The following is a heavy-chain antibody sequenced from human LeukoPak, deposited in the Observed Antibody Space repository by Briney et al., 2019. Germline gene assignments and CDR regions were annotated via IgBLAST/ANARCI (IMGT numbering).Heavy chain of an antibody. CDR3: AKDSQSVRGSYPYYFDY. D-gene: IGHD1-26*01. CDR1: GFTFDDYA. V-gene: IGHV3-9*01. Sequence: PGGSLRLSCAASGFTFDDYAMHWVRQAPGKGLEWVSGISWNSGSIGYADSVKGRFTISRDNAKNSLYLQMNSLRAEDTALYYCAKDSQSVRGSYPYYFDYWGQGTLVTVSS. J-gene: IGHJ4*02. CDR2: ISWNSGSI.